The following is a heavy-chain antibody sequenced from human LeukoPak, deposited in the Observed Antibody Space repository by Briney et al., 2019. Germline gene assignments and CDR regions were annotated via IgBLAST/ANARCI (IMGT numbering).Heavy chain of an antibody. V-gene: IGHV4-34*01. J-gene: IGHJ6*03. CDR1: GGSFSGYY. CDR2: INHSGST. CDR3: ARGDGDYGYYYYYYYYMDV. Sequence: SETLSLTCAVYGGSFSGYYWSWIRQPPGKGLEWIGEINHSGSTNYNPSLKSRVTISVDTSKNQFSLKLSSVTAADTAVYYCARGDGDYGYYYYYYYYMDVWGKGTTVTVSS. D-gene: IGHD4-17*01.